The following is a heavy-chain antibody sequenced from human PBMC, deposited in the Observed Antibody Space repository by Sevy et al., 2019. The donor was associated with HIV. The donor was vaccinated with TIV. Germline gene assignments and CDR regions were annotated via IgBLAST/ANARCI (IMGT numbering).Heavy chain of an antibody. V-gene: IGHV5-51*01. CDR3: AGREHHCSDGRCKSYYFDF. CDR1: GFNFGNYW. CDR2: IHPGDSDT. J-gene: IGHJ4*02. D-gene: IGHD2-15*01. Sequence: GESLKISCKGSGFNFGNYWIGWVRQLPGKGLEWMGFIHPGDSDTIYSSSFQGQVTFSAAKSTISAYLQWNSLKASDTAMYYCAGREHHCSDGRCKSYYFDFWGQGTLVTVSS.